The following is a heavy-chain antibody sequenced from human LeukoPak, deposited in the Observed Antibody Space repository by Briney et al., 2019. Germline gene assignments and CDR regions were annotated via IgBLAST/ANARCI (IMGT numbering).Heavy chain of an antibody. CDR3: ARDPNNWNPNWFDP. Sequence: GPSVNVSCKPSVGTFSSYAISWVRQAPGQGLEWMGRIFPIFGIANYAQKFQGRVTITADKSTSTAHMELSSVRSEDTAVYYCARDPNNWNPNWFDPWGQGTLVTVSS. J-gene: IGHJ5*02. V-gene: IGHV1-69*04. CDR2: IFPIFGIA. D-gene: IGHD1-20*01. CDR1: VGTFSSYA.